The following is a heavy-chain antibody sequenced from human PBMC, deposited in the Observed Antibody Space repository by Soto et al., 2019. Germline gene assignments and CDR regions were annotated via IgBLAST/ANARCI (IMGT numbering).Heavy chain of an antibody. V-gene: IGHV4-61*01. CDR3: ARMHYNNSGWALDH. Sequence: QVQLQESGPGLVKPSETLSLTCTVSGGSVSSDSYYWSWIRQPPGKGLEWIGYVYNTGSTNFNPSLKSRVTMSIDTSKNQFSLRLSSVTAADTAVYHFARMHYNNSGWALDHWGQGALVAVSS. CDR1: GGSVSSDSYY. J-gene: IGHJ4*02. CDR2: VYNTGST. D-gene: IGHD3-22*01.